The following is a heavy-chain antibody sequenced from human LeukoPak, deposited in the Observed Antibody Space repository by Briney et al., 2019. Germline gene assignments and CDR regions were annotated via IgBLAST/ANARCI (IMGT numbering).Heavy chain of an antibody. Sequence: ASVKVSCKVSGYTLTELSMHWVRQAPGKGLEWMGGFDPVDGETIYAQKFQGRVTMTEDTSTDTAYMELSSLRSEDTAMYYCATSSSYLRYYYYYMDVWGKGTTVTVSS. J-gene: IGHJ6*03. CDR3: ATSSSYLRYYYYYMDV. V-gene: IGHV1-24*01. CDR2: FDPVDGET. D-gene: IGHD3-22*01. CDR1: GYTLTELS.